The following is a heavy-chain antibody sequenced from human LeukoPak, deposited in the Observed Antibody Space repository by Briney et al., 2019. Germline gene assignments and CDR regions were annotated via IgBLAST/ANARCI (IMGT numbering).Heavy chain of an antibody. CDR3: AKDGEDVCSSTSCKSRAYYYYYYMDV. J-gene: IGHJ6*03. CDR2: IWYGGSNK. V-gene: IGHV3-33*06. CDR1: GFTFSSYG. Sequence: GGSLRPSCAASGFTFSSYGMHWVRQAPGKGLEWVAVIWYGGSNKYYADSVKGRFTISRDNSKNTLYLQMNSLRAEDTAVYYCAKDGEDVCSSTSCKSRAYYYYYYMDVWGKGTTVTVSS. D-gene: IGHD2-2*01.